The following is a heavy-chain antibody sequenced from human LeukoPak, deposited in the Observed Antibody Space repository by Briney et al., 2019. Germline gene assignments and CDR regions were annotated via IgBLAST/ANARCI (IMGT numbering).Heavy chain of an antibody. CDR1: GYTFTSYY. Sequence: ASVKVSCKASGYTFTSYYMHWVRQAPGQGLEWMVIINPSGGSTSYAQKFQGRVTMTRDTSTSTVYMELSSLRSEDTAVYYCARGPSLVVVTAIPFDYWGQGTLVTVSS. CDR2: INPSGGST. V-gene: IGHV1-46*01. J-gene: IGHJ4*02. D-gene: IGHD2-21*02. CDR3: ARGPSLVVVTAIPFDY.